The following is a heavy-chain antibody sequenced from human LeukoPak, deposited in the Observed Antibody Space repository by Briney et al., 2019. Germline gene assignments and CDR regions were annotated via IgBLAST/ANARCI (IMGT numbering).Heavy chain of an antibody. CDR1: GGTFSSYT. CDR3: ARDREYSSSYFSAPTENWFDP. J-gene: IGHJ5*02. V-gene: IGHV1-69*04. D-gene: IGHD6-6*01. CDR2: IIPILGIA. Sequence: SVKVSCKASGGTFSSYTISWVRQAPGQGLEWMGRIIPILGIANYAQKFQGRVTITADKSTSTAYMELSSLRSEDTAVYYCARDREYSSSYFSAPTENWFDPWGQGTLITVSS.